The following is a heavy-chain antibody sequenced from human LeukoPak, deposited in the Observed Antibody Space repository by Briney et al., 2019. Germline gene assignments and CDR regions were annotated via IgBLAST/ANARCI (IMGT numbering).Heavy chain of an antibody. J-gene: IGHJ3*02. CDR2: IYYSGST. CDR1: GGSISSYY. V-gene: IGHV4-59*12. D-gene: IGHD6-6*01. CDR3: ARADSSSSWGAFDI. Sequence: SETLSLTCTVSGGSISSYYWSWIRQPPGKGLEWIGYIYYSGSTNYNPSLKSRVTISVDTSKNQFSLKLSSVTAADTAVYYCARADSSSSWGAFDIWGQGTMVTVSS.